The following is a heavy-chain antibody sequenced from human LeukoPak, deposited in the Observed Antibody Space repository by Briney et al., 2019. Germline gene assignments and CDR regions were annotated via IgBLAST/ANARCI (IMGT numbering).Heavy chain of an antibody. Sequence: PGGSLRVSCAASGFTFSAYDMHWVRQGTGKGLEWVSGITTAGDTYYPDSVKGRFTISREDATNSLYLQMNSLRAGDTAVYYCARSLYYYDSSGYYDGFDYWGQGTLVTVSS. D-gene: IGHD3-22*01. CDR3: ARSLYYYDSSGYYDGFDY. V-gene: IGHV3-13*04. J-gene: IGHJ4*02. CDR2: ITTAGDT. CDR1: GFTFSAYD.